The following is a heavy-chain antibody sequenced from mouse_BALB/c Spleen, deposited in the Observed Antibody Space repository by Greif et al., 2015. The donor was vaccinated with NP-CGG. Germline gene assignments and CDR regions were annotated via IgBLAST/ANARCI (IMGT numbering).Heavy chain of an antibody. Sequence: VQLQQSGAELVRPGTSVKMSCKAAGYTFTNYWIGWVKQRPGHGLEWIGDIYPGGGYTNYNEKFKGKATLTADASSSTAYMQLSSLTSEGSAIYYWARAPWYGNYVGFAYWGQGTLVTVSA. J-gene: IGHJ3*01. V-gene: IGHV1-63*02. CDR2: IYPGGGYT. D-gene: IGHD2-10*02. CDR3: ARAPWYGNYVGFAY. CDR1: GYTFTNYW.